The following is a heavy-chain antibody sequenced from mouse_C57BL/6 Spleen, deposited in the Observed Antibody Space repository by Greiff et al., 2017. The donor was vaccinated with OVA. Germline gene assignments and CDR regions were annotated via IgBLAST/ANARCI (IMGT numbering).Heavy chain of an antibody. CDR3: AWGLRRYYAMDY. Sequence: EVQVVESGPGLVKPSQSLSLTCSVTGYSITSGYYWNWIRQFPGNKLELMGYISYDGSTNYNPSLKNRISITRDTSKNPFFLKMKSVTTEDTATDYCAWGLRRYYAMDYWGQGTSVTVSS. J-gene: IGHJ4*01. CDR2: ISYDGST. V-gene: IGHV3-6*01. CDR1: GYSITSGYY. D-gene: IGHD2-4*01.